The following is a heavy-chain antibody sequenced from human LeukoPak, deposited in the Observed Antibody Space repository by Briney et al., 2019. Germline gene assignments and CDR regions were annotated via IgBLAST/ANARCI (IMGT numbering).Heavy chain of an antibody. V-gene: IGHV3-30*02. D-gene: IGHD1-1*01. J-gene: IGHJ4*02. CDR3: ARAPGYGAAYYFDY. CDR1: GFTFNNYG. CDR2: IRYDGSNT. Sequence: PGGSLRLSCAASGFTFNNYGMHWVRQAPGKGLEWVAFIRYDGSNTYYADSVKGRFTISRDNSKNTLYLHMNRLRAEDTAVYYCARAPGYGAAYYFDYWGQGTLVTVSS.